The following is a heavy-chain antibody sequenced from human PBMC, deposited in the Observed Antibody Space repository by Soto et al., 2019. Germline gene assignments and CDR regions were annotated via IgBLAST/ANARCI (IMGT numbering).Heavy chain of an antibody. D-gene: IGHD3-22*01. V-gene: IGHV4-59*12. CDR2: IYYSGNT. CDR1: GGSISSYY. CDR3: AGSGYYHNSGMDV. J-gene: IGHJ6*02. Sequence: PSETLSLTCAVSGGSISSYYWSWIRQPPGKGLEWIGEIYYSGNTNYNPALESRVTISVDRSKNQFSLKLSSVTAADTAVYYCAGSGYYHNSGMDVWGQGTTVTVS.